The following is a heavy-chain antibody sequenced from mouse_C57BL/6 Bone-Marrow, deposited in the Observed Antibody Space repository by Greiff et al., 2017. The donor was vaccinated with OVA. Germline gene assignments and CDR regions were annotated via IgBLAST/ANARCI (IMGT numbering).Heavy chain of an antibody. D-gene: IGHD1-1*01. CDR3: ARGSSYGYFDV. J-gene: IGHJ1*03. CDR1: GYSITSGYD. Sequence: EVKLQESGPGMVKPSQSLSLTCTVTGYSITSGYDWHWIRHFPGNKLEWMGYISYSGSTNYNPSLKSRISITHDTSKNHFLLKLNSVTTEDTATYYCARGSSYGYFDVWGTGTTVTVSS. V-gene: IGHV3-1*01. CDR2: ISYSGST.